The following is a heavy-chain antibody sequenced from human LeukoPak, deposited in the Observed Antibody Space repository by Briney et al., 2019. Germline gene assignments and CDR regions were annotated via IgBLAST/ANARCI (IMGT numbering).Heavy chain of an antibody. D-gene: IGHD6-19*01. V-gene: IGHV3-64D*09. CDR3: VKDHGYSSAWYVRGLDY. CDR1: GFTFSGYA. J-gene: IGHJ4*02. CDR2: ISSNGGST. Sequence: GGSLRLSCSVSGFTFSGYAMHWVRQAPGKGLEYVSAISSNGGSTHYADSVKGRFTISRDNSKNTLYLQMSSLRAEDTAVYYCVKDHGYSSAWYVRGLDYCGQGTLATVSS.